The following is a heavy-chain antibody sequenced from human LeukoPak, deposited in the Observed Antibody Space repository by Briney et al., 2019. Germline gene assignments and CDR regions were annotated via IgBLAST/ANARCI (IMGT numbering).Heavy chain of an antibody. D-gene: IGHD3-3*01. V-gene: IGHV1-69*04. CDR1: GGTFSSYA. CDR3: ARDAGTIFGVVIIRPSYFDY. J-gene: IGHJ4*02. CDR2: IIPILGIA. Sequence: SVRVSCKASGGTFSSYAISWVRQAPGQGLEWMGRIIPILGIANYAQKFQGRVTITADKSTSTAYMELSSLRSEDTAVYYCARDAGTIFGVVIIRPSYFDYWGQGTLVTVSS.